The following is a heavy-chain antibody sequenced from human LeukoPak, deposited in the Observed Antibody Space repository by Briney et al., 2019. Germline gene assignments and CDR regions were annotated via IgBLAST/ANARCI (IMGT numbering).Heavy chain of an antibody. D-gene: IGHD3-10*01. CDR3: ARSGMYYYGSGDFDY. J-gene: IGHJ4*02. V-gene: IGHV3-7*01. CDR1: GFTFSSYR. Sequence: PGGSLRLSCAASGFTFSSYRMSWVRQAPGKGVEWVANIKQDGSEKYYVEYVKGRFTISRDKAKNSLYLEMNSLRAEDTAVYYCARSGMYYYGSGDFDYWGQGTLVTVSS. CDR2: IKQDGSEK.